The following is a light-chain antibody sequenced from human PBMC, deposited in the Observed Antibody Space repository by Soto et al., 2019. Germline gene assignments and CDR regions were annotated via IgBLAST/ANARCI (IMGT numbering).Light chain of an antibody. J-gene: IGKJ4*01. V-gene: IGKV1-5*03. CDR3: QQLNSYPLT. CDR2: KAS. Sequence: DIQMTQSPSTLSASVGDRVTITCRANQSISNWLAWYQKKPGKVPKLLIYKASNLDYGVPSRFSGSGSGTDFTLTISSLQPEDFATYYCQQLNSYPLTFGGGTKVDIK. CDR1: QSISNW.